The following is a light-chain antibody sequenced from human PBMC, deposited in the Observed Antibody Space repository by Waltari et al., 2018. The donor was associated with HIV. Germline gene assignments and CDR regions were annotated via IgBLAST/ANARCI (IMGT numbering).Light chain of an antibody. V-gene: IGKV1-12*01. CDR2: GAS. J-gene: IGKJ4*01. CDR1: QSIGSS. Sequence: EIQMSQSPSSVTGSVGDRVTISGRASQSIGSSFAWYHHQPGEAPKLLTFGASSLESGVQQRFVGSGSGTEFALTISSLQTEDSATYYCQQADSFPHTFGGGTNVEV. CDR3: QQADSFPHT.